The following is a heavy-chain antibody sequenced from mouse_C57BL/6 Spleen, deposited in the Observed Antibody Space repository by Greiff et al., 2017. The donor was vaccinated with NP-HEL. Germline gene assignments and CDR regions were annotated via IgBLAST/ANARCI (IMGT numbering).Heavy chain of an antibody. J-gene: IGHJ2*01. CDR2: ISSGGDYI. Sequence: DVMLVESGEGLVKPGGSLKLSCAASGFTFSSYAMSWVRQTPEKRLEWVAYISSGGDYIYYADTVKGRFTISRDNARNTLYLQMSSLKSEDTAMYYCTRDVAYYSNSYYFDYWGQGTTLTVSS. CDR3: TRDVAYYSNSYYFDY. CDR1: GFTFSSYA. D-gene: IGHD2-5*01. V-gene: IGHV5-9-1*02.